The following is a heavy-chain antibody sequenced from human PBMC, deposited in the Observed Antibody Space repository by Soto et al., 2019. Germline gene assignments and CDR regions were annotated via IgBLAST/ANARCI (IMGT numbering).Heavy chain of an antibody. CDR3: ARDGAVAGTGYDYCGMDV. CDR2: VSAYNGNT. Sequence: ASVKVSCKASGYTFTSYGIGCVRQAPRQRLEWMGWVSAYNGNTNYAHKLQGRGTMTTHPTTSTADTELRSLRSDDTAVYCCARDGAVAGTGYDYCGMDVWG. D-gene: IGHD6-19*01. CDR1: GYTFTSYG. J-gene: IGHJ6*02. V-gene: IGHV1-18*01.